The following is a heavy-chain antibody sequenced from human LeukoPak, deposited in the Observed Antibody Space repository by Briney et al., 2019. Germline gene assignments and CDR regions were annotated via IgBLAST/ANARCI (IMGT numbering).Heavy chain of an antibody. CDR2: FDPEDSET. J-gene: IGHJ3*02. Sequence: ASVKVSCKLSGYTGIELSMHWARQVPGKGLEWMGGFDPEDSETKYAQKFQGRVTMTEDTSTDTAYMELSRLTSEDTAVYYCATHTISGVVTYASLIWGRGTLVTVSS. CDR1: GYTGIELS. D-gene: IGHD3-3*01. CDR3: ATHTISGVVTYASLI. V-gene: IGHV1-24*01.